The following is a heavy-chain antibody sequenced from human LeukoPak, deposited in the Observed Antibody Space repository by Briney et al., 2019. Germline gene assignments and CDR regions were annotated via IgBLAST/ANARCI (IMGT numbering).Heavy chain of an antibody. CDR3: ARDRRYYDTSGTVYYDAMDV. Sequence: SSENLSLTCTVSGGSMSSYYWSWIRQPPGKGLEWIGYIYYSGSTNYNPSLKSRVTISVDTSKNHFSLKLSSVTAADTAVYYCARDRRYYDTSGTVYYDAMDVWGQGTTVTVSS. J-gene: IGHJ6*02. D-gene: IGHD3-22*01. CDR1: GGSMSSYY. V-gene: IGHV4-59*01. CDR2: IYYSGST.